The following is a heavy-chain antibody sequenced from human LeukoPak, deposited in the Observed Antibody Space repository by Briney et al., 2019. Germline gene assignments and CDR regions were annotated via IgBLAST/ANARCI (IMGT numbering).Heavy chain of an antibody. CDR2: INPNSGGT. CDR1: GYTFTGYY. V-gene: IGHV1-2*02. J-gene: IGHJ6*03. CDR3: VVAYYYYYMDV. Sequence: ASVTVPCKASGYTFTGYYMHWVRQAPGQGLEWMGWINPNSGGTNYAQKFQGRVTMTRDTSISTAYMELSRLRSDDTAVYYCVVAYYYYYMDVWGKGTTVTVSS. D-gene: IGHD2-15*01.